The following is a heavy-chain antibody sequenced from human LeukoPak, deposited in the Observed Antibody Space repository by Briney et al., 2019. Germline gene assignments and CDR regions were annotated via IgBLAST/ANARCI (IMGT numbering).Heavy chain of an antibody. V-gene: IGHV1-69*01. CDR3: ARAAPYYCSSTSCPLWVHNWFDP. J-gene: IGHJ5*02. CDR2: IIPIFSTS. CDR1: GGTFGNYG. Sequence: GASVKVSCKASGGTFGNYGISWVRQAPGHGLEWMGGIIPIFSTSNYAQKFQGRVTITADESTSTVYMELSSLRSEDTAVYYCARAAPYYCSSTSCPLWVHNWFDPWGQGTLVTVSS. D-gene: IGHD2-2*01.